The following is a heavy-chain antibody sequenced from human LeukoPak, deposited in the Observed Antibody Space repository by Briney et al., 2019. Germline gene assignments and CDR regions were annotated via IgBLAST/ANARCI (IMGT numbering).Heavy chain of an antibody. V-gene: IGHV3-21*01. Sequence: GGSLRLSCAASGFTFRSYSMNWVRQAPGKGLEWVSSISSSSSSIYHADSVKGRFTISRGNAKNSLYLQMNSLRAEDTAVYYCARDIRGYCSGGSCLRLFDYWGQGTLVTVSS. D-gene: IGHD2-15*01. J-gene: IGHJ4*02. CDR3: ARDIRGYCSGGSCLRLFDY. CDR2: ISSSSSSI. CDR1: GFTFRSYS.